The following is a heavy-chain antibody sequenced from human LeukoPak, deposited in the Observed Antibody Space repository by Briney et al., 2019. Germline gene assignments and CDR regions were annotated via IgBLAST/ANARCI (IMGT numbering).Heavy chain of an antibody. Sequence: GGSVKFSCKASGYTFTCSYMHWGRRAPGQGFEWIGWISPASGATKYAQNFQGRVTLTTDTSITTAYMELSSLTSDDTASYYCLNEHGGWGQGTPVTVSS. D-gene: IGHD1-1*01. CDR3: LNEHGG. J-gene: IGHJ4*02. CDR2: ISPASGAT. V-gene: IGHV1-2*02. CDR1: GYTFTCSY.